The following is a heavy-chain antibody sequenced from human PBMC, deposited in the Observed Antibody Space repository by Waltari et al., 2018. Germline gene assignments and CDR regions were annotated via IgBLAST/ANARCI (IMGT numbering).Heavy chain of an antibody. CDR2: IIPIFGTP. CDR1: GGTLGSSV. D-gene: IGHD4-17*01. CDR3: ARDPKGTTVIYDAFDL. V-gene: IGHV1-69*14. J-gene: IGHJ3*01. Sequence: QFHLVQSGAELKKPGSSVRVSCKPSGGTLGSSVFNWVRQAPGQGLEWMGGIIPIFGTPIYAQKFQGRVTITADTSTTTAYMELSSLRFEDTAVYYCARDPKGTTVIYDAFDLWGQGTMVSVSS.